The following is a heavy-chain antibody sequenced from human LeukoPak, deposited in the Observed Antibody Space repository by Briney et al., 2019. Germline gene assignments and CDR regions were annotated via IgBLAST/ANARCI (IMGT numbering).Heavy chain of an antibody. J-gene: IGHJ4*02. V-gene: IGHV1-46*01. Sequence: ASVKVSCKASGYTFTSYYMHWVRQAPGQGLEWMGIINPSGGSTSYAQKFQGRVTMTRDTSTSTVYMEQSSLRSEDTAVYYCARGMYYYDSSGYYLFDYWGQGTLVTVSS. CDR3: ARGMYYYDSSGYYLFDY. D-gene: IGHD3-22*01. CDR1: GYTFTSYY. CDR2: INPSGGST.